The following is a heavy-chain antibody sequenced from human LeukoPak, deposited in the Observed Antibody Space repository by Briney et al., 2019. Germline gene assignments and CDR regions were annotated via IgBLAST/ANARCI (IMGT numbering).Heavy chain of an antibody. J-gene: IGHJ3*02. CDR2: ISSSGSTI. CDR1: GFTFSVYY. CDR3: ARDQNWDETFDI. D-gene: IGHD1-1*01. V-gene: IGHV3-11*04. Sequence: PGGSLRLSCAASGFTFSVYYMSWIRQAPGKGLEWVSYISSSGSTIYYADSVKGRFTISRDNAKNSLYLQMNSLRAEDTAVYYCARDQNWDETFDIWGQGTMVTVPS.